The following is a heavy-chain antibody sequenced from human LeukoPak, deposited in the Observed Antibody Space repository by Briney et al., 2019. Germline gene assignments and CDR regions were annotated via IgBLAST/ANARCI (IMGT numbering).Heavy chain of an antibody. CDR2: MNPNSGNT. V-gene: IGHV1-8*03. Sequence: ASVKVSCKASGYTFTSYDTNWVRQATGQGLEWMGWMNPNSGNTGYAQKFQGRVTITRNTSISTAYMELSSLRSEDTAVYYCARGRRSYKQRWLQLRGIFDYWGQGTLVTVSS. D-gene: IGHD5-24*01. CDR1: GYTFTSYD. CDR3: ARGRRSYKQRWLQLRGIFDY. J-gene: IGHJ4*02.